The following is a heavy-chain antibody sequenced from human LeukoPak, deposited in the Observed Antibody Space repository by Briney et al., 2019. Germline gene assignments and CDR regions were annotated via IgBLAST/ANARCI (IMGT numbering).Heavy chain of an antibody. CDR2: IDWDDDK. Sequence: ESGPTLVNPTQTLTLTCTFSGFSLSTSGMCVSWIRQPPEKALKWLARIDWDDDKYYSTSLKTRLTISKDTSKNQVVLTMTNMDPVDRATYYCARIDTIFGVDFDYWGQGTLVTVSS. CDR3: ARIDTIFGVDFDY. J-gene: IGHJ4*02. D-gene: IGHD3-3*01. V-gene: IGHV2-70*11. CDR1: GFSLSTSGMC.